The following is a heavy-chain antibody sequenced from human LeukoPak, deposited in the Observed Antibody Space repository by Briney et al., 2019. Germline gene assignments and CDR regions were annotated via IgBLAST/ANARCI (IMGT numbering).Heavy chain of an antibody. CDR2: INTHNGNT. CDR3: TRESSTSPYYFDY. CDR1: GYTFTNNG. J-gene: IGHJ4*02. D-gene: IGHD2-2*01. Sequence: ASVKVSCKASGYTFTNNGINWVRQAPGQGLEWVGWINTHNGNTIYAQKLQGRVTMTTDTSTSTGYMELRGLTSDDTAVYYCTRESSTSPYYFDYWGQGTLVSVSS. V-gene: IGHV1-18*01.